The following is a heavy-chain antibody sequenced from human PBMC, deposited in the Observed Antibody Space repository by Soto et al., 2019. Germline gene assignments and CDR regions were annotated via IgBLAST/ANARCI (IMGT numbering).Heavy chain of an antibody. D-gene: IGHD6-19*01. J-gene: IGHJ4*02. CDR3: GKERRCSGWFVWSY. Sequence: PGGSLRLSGAASGFTFSSYCMHWVRQAPCKGLEWVAVIWYDGSNKYYAASVKGRFTISRDNSKDTLFLQMNSLRADDTAVYYCGKERRCSGWFVWSYCGQGILVTFSS. CDR1: GFTFSSYC. V-gene: IGHV3-33*06. CDR2: IWYDGSNK.